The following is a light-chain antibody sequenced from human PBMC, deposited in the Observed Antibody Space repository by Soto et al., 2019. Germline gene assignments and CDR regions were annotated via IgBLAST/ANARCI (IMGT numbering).Light chain of an antibody. J-gene: IGKJ1*01. V-gene: IGKV3-15*01. CDR1: QSVSSN. CDR3: QQYNNWPPMA. CDR2: GAS. Sequence: EIVMTQSPATLSVSPGERATLSCRASQSVSSNLDWYQQKPGQAPRLLIYGASTRATGIPARFSGSGSGTELTLTISSLQSADFAVYYCQQYNNWPPMAFGQGTKVEIK.